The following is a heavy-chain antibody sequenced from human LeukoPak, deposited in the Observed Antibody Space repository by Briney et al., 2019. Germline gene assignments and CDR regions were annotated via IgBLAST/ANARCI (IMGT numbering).Heavy chain of an antibody. CDR2: ISGSGGST. CDR3: AKDHYDFWSGYPKYYFDY. J-gene: IGHJ4*02. V-gene: IGHV3-23*01. D-gene: IGHD3-3*01. Sequence: GGSLRLSCAASGFTFSSYAMSWVRQAPGKGLEWVSAISGSGGSTYYADSVKGRFTISRDNSKNTLYLQMNSLRAEDTAVYYCAKDHYDFWSGYPKYYFDYWGQGTLVTVSS. CDR1: GFTFSSYA.